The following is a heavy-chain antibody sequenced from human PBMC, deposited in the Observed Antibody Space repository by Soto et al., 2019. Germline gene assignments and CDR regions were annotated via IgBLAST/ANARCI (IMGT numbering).Heavy chain of an antibody. V-gene: IGHV3-64*01. J-gene: IGHJ4*02. CDR1: GFTFSSYS. CDR2: ISGNGENT. D-gene: IGHD2-15*01. Sequence: GGSLRLSCAASGFTFSSYSMSWVRQAPGEGLEYVSAISGNGENTYYAKSVKGRFTISRDNSKNTLYLQMGSLRVEDMGVYLCAREVVAATYDYWGQGTLVTVSS. CDR3: AREVVAATYDY.